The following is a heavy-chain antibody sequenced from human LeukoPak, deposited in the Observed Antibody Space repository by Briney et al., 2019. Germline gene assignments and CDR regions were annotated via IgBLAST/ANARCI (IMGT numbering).Heavy chain of an antibody. CDR2: IIPIFGIA. CDR3: ARDRGAGTTFCDY. D-gene: IGHD1-1*01. CDR1: GGTFSSYA. Sequence: SVKVSCKASGGTFSSYAISWVRQAPGQGLEWMGRIIPIFGIANYAQKFQGRVTITADESTSTAYMELSSLRSEDTAVYYCARDRGAGTTFCDYWGQGTLVTVSS. J-gene: IGHJ4*02. V-gene: IGHV1-69*15.